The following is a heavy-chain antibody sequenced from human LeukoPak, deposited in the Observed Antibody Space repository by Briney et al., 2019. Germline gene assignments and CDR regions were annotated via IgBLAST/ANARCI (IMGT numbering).Heavy chain of an antibody. Sequence: GGPLRLSCAASGITFSNHAMSWVRQAPGKGLEWVSLISGSGGHTYYGDSVKGRFTISRDSAENTLYLQMNSLRAEDTAVYYCAKGGEATVRDGYNYYYYYMEVWGRGTTVTVSS. CDR3: AKGGEATVRDGYNYYYYYMEV. CDR1: GITFSNHA. J-gene: IGHJ6*03. V-gene: IGHV3-23*01. D-gene: IGHD5-24*01. CDR2: ISGSGGHT.